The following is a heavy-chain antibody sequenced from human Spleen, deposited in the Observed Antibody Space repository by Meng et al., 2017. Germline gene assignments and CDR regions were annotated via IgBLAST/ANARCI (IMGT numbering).Heavy chain of an antibody. Sequence: SVKVSCKALGGIFSNYVIGWVRQAPGQGLEWMGGINAVFGTTNYAQKFQDRVTITSDGSTSTVYMELTRLTSEDTAVYFCARKAENCMSTTCYSLDYWGQGTLVTVSS. V-gene: IGHV1-69*13. D-gene: IGHD2-2*01. CDR1: GGIFSNYV. CDR2: INAVFGTT. J-gene: IGHJ4*02. CDR3: ARKAENCMSTTCYSLDY.